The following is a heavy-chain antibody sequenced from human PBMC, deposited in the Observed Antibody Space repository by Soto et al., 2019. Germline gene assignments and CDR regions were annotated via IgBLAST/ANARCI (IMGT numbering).Heavy chain of an antibody. D-gene: IGHD6-6*01. V-gene: IGHV5-51*01. Sequence: GESLKISCKGSGYSFTSYWIGWVRQMPGKGLEWMGIIYPGDSDTRYSPSFQGQVTISADKSISTAYLQWSSLKASDTAMYYCARVYSSSSGYYYGMDVWGQGTTVTVSS. J-gene: IGHJ6*02. CDR3: ARVYSSSSGYYYGMDV. CDR1: GYSFTSYW. CDR2: IYPGDSDT.